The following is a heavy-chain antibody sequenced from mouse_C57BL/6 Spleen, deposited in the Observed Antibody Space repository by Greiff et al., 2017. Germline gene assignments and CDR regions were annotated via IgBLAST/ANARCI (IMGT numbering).Heavy chain of an antibody. CDR1: GYAFSSSW. CDR2: IYPGDGDT. CDR3: ARTSYYFDY. J-gene: IGHJ2*01. Sequence: VKLMESGPELVKPGASVKISCKASGYAFSSSWMNWVKQRPGKGLEWIGRIYPGDGDTNYNGKFKGKDTLTADKSSSTAYMQLSSLTSEDSAVYFCARTSYYFDYWGQGTTLTVSS. V-gene: IGHV1-82*01.